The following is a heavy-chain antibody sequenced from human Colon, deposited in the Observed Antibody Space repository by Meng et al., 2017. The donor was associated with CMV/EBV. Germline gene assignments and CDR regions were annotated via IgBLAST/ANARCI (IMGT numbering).Heavy chain of an antibody. V-gene: IGHV3-48*03. CDR1: GFTFRSYE. CDR2: MTTGGLKI. J-gene: IGHJ3*02. CDR3: ARGTFRGGAFDI. D-gene: IGHD1-26*01. Sequence: GGSLRLSCAASGFTFRSYEMNWVRQAPGKGLEWISSMTTGGLKISYADSVKGRFTISRDNAKNSLSLEMNSLRAEDTAVYYCARGTFRGGAFDIWGRGTVVTVSS.